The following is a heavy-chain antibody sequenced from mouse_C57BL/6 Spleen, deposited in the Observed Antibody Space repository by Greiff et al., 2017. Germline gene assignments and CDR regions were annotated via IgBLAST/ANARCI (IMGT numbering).Heavy chain of an antibody. CDR2: ISSGGSYT. CDR1: GFTFSSYG. Sequence: EVQVVESGGDLVKPGGSLKLSCAASGFTFSSYGMSWVRQTPDKRLEWVATISSGGSYTYYPDSVKGRFTISRDNAKNTLYLQMSSLKSEDTAMYYCARPYYYGSSYFDYWGQGTTLTVAS. D-gene: IGHD1-1*01. CDR3: ARPYYYGSSYFDY. V-gene: IGHV5-6*01. J-gene: IGHJ2*01.